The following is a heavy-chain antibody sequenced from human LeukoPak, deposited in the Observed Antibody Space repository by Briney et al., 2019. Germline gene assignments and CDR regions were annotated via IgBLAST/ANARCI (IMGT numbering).Heavy chain of an antibody. J-gene: IGHJ6*02. V-gene: IGHV1-69*04. CDR2: IIPIRGIA. CDR3: ARVGRLRYFDWQPPLEYGMDV. CDR1: GGTFSSYA. D-gene: IGHD3-9*01. Sequence: SVKVSCKASGGTFSSYAISWVRQAPGQGLEWMGRIIPIRGIANYAQKFQGRVTITADKSTSTAYMELRSLRSEDTAVYYCARVGRLRYFDWQPPLEYGMDVWGQGTTVTVSS.